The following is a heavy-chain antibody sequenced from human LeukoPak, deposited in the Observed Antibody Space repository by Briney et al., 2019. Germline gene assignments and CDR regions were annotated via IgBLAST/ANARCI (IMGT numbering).Heavy chain of an antibody. CDR3: ARGSGQTGESPYYFDY. D-gene: IGHD7-27*01. CDR2: MNPNSGNT. V-gene: IGHV1-8*01. CDR1: GYTFTSYD. Sequence: GASVKVSCKASGYTFTSYDINWVRQATGQGLEWMGWMNPNSGNTGYAQKFQGRVTITRDTSASTAYMELSSLRSEDTAVYYCARGSGQTGESPYYFDYWGQGTLVTVSS. J-gene: IGHJ4*02.